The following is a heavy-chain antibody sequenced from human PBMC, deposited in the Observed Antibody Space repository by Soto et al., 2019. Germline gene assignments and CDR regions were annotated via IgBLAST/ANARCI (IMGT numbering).Heavy chain of an antibody. V-gene: IGHV3-53*01. CDR1: GFTVSSNY. D-gene: IGHD3-16*01. CDR3: ARGLGREYYDNRNHFHLDY. J-gene: IGHJ4*02. Sequence: GGSLRLSCAASGFTVSSNYVTWVRQAPGKGLKWVSVLYPNGRAYYADSVKGRFTISTDNSKNSVYLQMNTLRAEDTAVYYCARGLGREYYDNRNHFHLDYWGQGTLVTVSS. CDR2: LYPNGRA.